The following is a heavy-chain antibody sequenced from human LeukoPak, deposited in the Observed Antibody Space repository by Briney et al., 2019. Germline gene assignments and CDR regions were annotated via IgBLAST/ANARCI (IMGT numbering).Heavy chain of an antibody. J-gene: IGHJ3*02. CDR1: GFTFSSYS. V-gene: IGHV3-21*01. Sequence: PGGSLRLSCAASGFTFSSYSMNWVRQAPGKGLEWVSSISSSSSYIYYADSVKGRFTISRDNAKNSLYLQMNSLRAEDTAVYYCARGRSLRYAFDIWGQGTMVTVSS. CDR3: ARGRSLRYAFDI. D-gene: IGHD1-1*01. CDR2: ISSSSSYI.